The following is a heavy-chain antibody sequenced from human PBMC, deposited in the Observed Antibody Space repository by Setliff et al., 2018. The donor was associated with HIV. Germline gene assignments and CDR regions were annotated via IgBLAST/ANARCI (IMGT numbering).Heavy chain of an antibody. J-gene: IGHJ4*02. CDR1: GGSISSGGYY. CDR3: ARDRVVGTTSISLDK. D-gene: IGHD1-26*01. V-gene: IGHV4-31*03. Sequence: SETLSLTCTVSGGSISSGGYYWSWIRQHPGKGLEWIGYIHYSGNTYNNPSLNSRISISVDMSKNKFSLKLSSLTAADTAVYYCARDRVVGTTSISLDKWGQGTLVTVSS. CDR2: IHYSGNT.